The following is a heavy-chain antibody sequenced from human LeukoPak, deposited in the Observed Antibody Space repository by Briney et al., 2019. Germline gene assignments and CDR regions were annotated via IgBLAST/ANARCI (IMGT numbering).Heavy chain of an antibody. CDR3: ARGGFSHAFDV. D-gene: IGHD5-12*01. CDR1: GVTFRSYW. J-gene: IGHJ3*01. V-gene: IGHV3-74*01. CDR2: IDNDGSDT. Sequence: GGSLSLSCAASGVTFRSYWIHWVRQAPGKGLVWVGRIDNDGSDTIYADSVKGRFTVSRDNAKNTLYLQMNSLRVEDTAVYFCARGGFSHAFDVWGQGTVVTVSS.